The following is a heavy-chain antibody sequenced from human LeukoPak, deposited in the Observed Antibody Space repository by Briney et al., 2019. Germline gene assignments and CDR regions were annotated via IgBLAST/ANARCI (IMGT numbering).Heavy chain of an antibody. Sequence: GGFLRLSCAASGFTFSSYAMSWVRQAPGKGLEWVSAISGSGGSTYYADSVKGRFTISRDNSKNTLYLQMNSLRAEDTAVYYCARVERGYSYGLGQFDYWGQGTLVTVSS. CDR2: ISGSGGST. V-gene: IGHV3-23*01. D-gene: IGHD5-18*01. CDR3: ARVERGYSYGLGQFDY. CDR1: GFTFSSYA. J-gene: IGHJ4*02.